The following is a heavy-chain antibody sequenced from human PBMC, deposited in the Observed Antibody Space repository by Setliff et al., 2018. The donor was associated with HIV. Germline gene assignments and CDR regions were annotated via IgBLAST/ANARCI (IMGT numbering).Heavy chain of an antibody. CDR1: GGTFSSYA. D-gene: IGHD5-18*01. CDR3: AAKRRYNYDLKGPLDY. CDR2: FDPEHRKT. J-gene: IGHJ4*02. V-gene: IGHV1-24*01. Sequence: ASVKVSCKASGGTFSSYAISWVRQAPGKGLEWMGSFDPEHRKTLYAQKFQGRVTMTQDTSTDTAYMELSSLRSDDTAVYYCAAKRRYNYDLKGPLDYWAQGTLVTVSS.